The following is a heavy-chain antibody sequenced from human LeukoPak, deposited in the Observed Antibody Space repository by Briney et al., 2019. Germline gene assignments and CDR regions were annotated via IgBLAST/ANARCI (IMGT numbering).Heavy chain of an antibody. V-gene: IGHV3-13*05. CDR2: IGTAGDP. J-gene: IGHJ6*04. CDR1: GFTFSSYD. Sequence: GGSLRLSCAASGFTFSSYDMHWVRQATGKGLEWVSAIGTAGDPYYPGSVKGRFTISRENAKNSLYLQMNSLRAGDTAVYYCARAVTMVRGKLYCYYGMDVWGKGTTVTVSS. D-gene: IGHD3-10*01. CDR3: ARAVTMVRGKLYCYYGMDV.